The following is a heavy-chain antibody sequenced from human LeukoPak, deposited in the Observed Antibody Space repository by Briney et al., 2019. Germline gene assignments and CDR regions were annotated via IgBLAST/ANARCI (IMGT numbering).Heavy chain of an antibody. CDR1: GGSFSGYS. CDR2: INHSGGT. Sequence: TSSETLSLTCAVYGGSFSGYSWNWIRQPPVKGLEWIGEINHSGGTNYNPSLKSRVTISVDTSKKQFSLKLSSVTAADTAVYYCARGVDYYGVWGQGTLVTASS. CDR3: ARGVDYYGV. J-gene: IGHJ4*02. V-gene: IGHV4-34*01. D-gene: IGHD3-10*01.